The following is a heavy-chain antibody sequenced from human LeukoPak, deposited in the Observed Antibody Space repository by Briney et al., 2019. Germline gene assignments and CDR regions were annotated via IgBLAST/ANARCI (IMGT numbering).Heavy chain of an antibody. D-gene: IGHD1-14*01. J-gene: IGHJ4*02. CDR3: AKRVQNNAGPFHC. CDR2: ISGRGDKT. CDR1: GFGFSGSA. Sequence: GGSLRLSCAASGFGFSGSAMSWVRQAPGKGLEWVSGISGRGDKTYYADSVKGRFTIPRDNSKNTLRLQMNSLRDEDTAIYYCAKRVQNNAGPFHCWGQGTLASVSS. V-gene: IGHV3-23*01.